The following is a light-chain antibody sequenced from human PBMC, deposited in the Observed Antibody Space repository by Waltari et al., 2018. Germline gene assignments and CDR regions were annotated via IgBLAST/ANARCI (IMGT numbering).Light chain of an antibody. Sequence: DIVMTQSPDSLAVSLGERATINCKSSQSVLYSSKNKNYLAWYQQKPGQPPKQLIYWAATRESGVPERFSGSGSGTDFTLTISSLQSEDFAVYFCQQYNSWPFTFGPGTQVDIK. J-gene: IGKJ3*01. CDR1: QSVLYSSKNKNY. CDR3: QQYNSWPFT. CDR2: WAA. V-gene: IGKV4-1*01.